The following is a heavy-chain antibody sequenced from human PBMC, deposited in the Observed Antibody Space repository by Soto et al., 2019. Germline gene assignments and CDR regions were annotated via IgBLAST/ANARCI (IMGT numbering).Heavy chain of an antibody. CDR1: GYTFTSSG. CDR2: ISGYNGNT. CDR3: AKADPPAYSGSYLPMDY. Sequence: QVQLVQSGAEVKKPGASVKVSCKASGYTFTSSGISWVRQAPGQGLEWMGWISGYNGNTNYAQMLQGRVTMTTDTSTSTAYMELRSLRSDDTAVYYCAKADPPAYSGSYLPMDYWGQGTLVTVSS. D-gene: IGHD1-26*01. J-gene: IGHJ4*02. V-gene: IGHV1-18*01.